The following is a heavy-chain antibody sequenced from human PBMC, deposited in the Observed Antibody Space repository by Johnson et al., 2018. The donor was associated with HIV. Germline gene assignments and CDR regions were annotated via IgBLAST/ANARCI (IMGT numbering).Heavy chain of an antibody. CDR1: GFTFSSYA. V-gene: IGHV3-30*04. D-gene: IGHD4-17*01. CDR2: ISFDGSNK. J-gene: IGHJ3*02. CDR3: ARDEYGDYVGDPFDI. Sequence: QVQLVESGGGVVQPGRSLRLSCAASGFTFSSYAMHWVRQAPGKGLEWLALISFDGSNKYYADSVKGRFTISRDNSKNTLYLQMNGLSAEDTALYYCARDEYGDYVGDPFDIWGQGTMVTVSS.